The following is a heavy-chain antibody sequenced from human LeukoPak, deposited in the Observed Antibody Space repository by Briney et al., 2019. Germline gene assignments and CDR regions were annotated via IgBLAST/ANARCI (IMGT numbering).Heavy chain of an antibody. CDR1: GFTFSSYS. V-gene: IGHV3-21*01. J-gene: IGHJ6*02. D-gene: IGHD2-15*01. CDR3: ARLGYCSGGSCFGGMDV. CDR2: ISSSSSYI. Sequence: GSLRLSCAASGFTFSSYSMNWVRQAPGKGLEWVSSISSSSSYIYYADSVKGRFTISRDNAKNSLYLQMNSLRAEDTAVYYCARLGYCSGGSCFGGMDVWGQGTTVTVSS.